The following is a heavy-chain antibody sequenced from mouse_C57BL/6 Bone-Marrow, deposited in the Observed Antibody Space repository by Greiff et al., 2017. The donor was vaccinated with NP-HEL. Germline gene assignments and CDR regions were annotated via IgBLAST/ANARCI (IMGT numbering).Heavy chain of an antibody. D-gene: IGHD2-2*01. CDR3: AMGDGYPLWLRRRGYAMDY. CDR2: IHPSDSDT. Sequence: QVQLQQPGAELVKPGASVKVSCKASGYTFTSYWMHWVKQRPGQGLEWIGRIHPSDSDTNYNQKFKGKATLTVDKSSSTAYMQLSSLTSEDSAVYYCAMGDGYPLWLRRRGYAMDYWGQGTSVTVSS. V-gene: IGHV1-74*01. CDR1: GYTFTSYW. J-gene: IGHJ4*01.